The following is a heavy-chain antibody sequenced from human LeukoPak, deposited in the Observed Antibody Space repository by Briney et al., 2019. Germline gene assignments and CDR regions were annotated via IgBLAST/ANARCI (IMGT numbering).Heavy chain of an antibody. CDR2: MPHSGST. D-gene: IGHD2-2*01. Sequence: SETLSLTCTVSGYSISSDYYWAWIRQTPGKGLQWIASMPHSGSTFYNPSLKSRVTMSIDTSMNHFSLKVSSVTAADTAVYYCARGKMGPAGRSWFDPWGQGTLVTVSS. CDR3: ARGKMGPAGRSWFDP. V-gene: IGHV4-38-2*02. CDR1: GYSISSDYY. J-gene: IGHJ5*02.